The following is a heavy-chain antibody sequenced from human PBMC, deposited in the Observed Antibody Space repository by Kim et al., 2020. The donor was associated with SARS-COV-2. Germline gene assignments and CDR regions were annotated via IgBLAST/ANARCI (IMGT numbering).Heavy chain of an antibody. V-gene: IGHV1-46*01. CDR3: AGGGHIFNS. J-gene: IGHJ3*02. CDR1: GYTFTNYF. D-gene: IGHD3-16*01. CDR2: INPGNGNT. Sequence: ASVKVSCKASGYTFTNYFIHWVRQAPGQGLEWMGLINPGNGNTDYAQNFQGRVTMTSDTSASTVYMELSSLRFGDTAVYYCAGGGHIFNSWGQGTRVTVSS.